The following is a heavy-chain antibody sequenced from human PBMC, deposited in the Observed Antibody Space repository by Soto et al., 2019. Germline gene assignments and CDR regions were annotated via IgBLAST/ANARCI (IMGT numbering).Heavy chain of an antibody. J-gene: IGHJ4*02. D-gene: IGHD3-10*01. CDR1: GFTFSSYW. CDR2: IKQDGSEK. CDR3: ARVSTMIRGVSALRYFDY. Sequence: GGSLRLSCAASGFTFSSYWMSWVRQAPGKGLEWVANIKQDGSEKYYVDSVKGRFTISRDNAKNSLYLQMNSLRAEDTAVYYCARVSTMIRGVSALRYFDYWGQGTLVTVPQ. V-gene: IGHV3-7*01.